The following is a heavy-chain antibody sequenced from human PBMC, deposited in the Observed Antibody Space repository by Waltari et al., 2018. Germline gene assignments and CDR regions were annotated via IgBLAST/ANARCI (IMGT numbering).Heavy chain of an antibody. D-gene: IGHD3-10*01. J-gene: IGHJ4*02. CDR2: ISYDGSNK. CDR3: ARARLWFRELGSLIDY. CDR1: GFTFSSYA. Sequence: QVQLVESGGGGVQPGRSLRLSCAASGFTFSSYAMHWVRPAPGRGLEWVAVISYDGSNKYYADSVKGRFTISRDNSRNTLYLQMNSLRAEDTAVYYCARARLWFRELGSLIDYWGQGTLVTVSS. V-gene: IGHV3-30-3*01.